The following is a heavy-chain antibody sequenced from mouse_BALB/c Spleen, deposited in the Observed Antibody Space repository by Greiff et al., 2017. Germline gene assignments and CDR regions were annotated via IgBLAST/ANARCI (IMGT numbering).Heavy chain of an antibody. D-gene: IGHD2-4*01. CDR1: GFTFSSYG. Sequence: EVQVVESGGDLVKPGGSLKLSCAASGFTFSSYGMSWVRQTPDKRLEWVATISSGGSYTYYPDSVKGRFTISRDNAKNTLYLQMSSLKSEDTAMYYCARHENYGFAYWGQGTLVTVSA. CDR2: ISSGGSYT. V-gene: IGHV5-6*01. J-gene: IGHJ3*01. CDR3: ARHENYGFAY.